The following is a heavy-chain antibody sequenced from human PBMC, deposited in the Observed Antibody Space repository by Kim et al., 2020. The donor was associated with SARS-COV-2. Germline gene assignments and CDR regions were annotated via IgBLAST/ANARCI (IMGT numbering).Heavy chain of an antibody. CDR1: GGSISSGGYY. J-gene: IGHJ4*02. Sequence: SETLSLTCTVSGGSISSGGYYWSWIRQHPGKGLEWIGYIYYSGSTYYNPSLKSRVTISVDTSKNQFSLKLSSVTAADTAVYYCASSYISQLGMEFDYWGQGTLVTFSS. CDR2: IYYSGST. D-gene: IGHD6-13*01. V-gene: IGHV4-31*03. CDR3: ASSYISQLGMEFDY.